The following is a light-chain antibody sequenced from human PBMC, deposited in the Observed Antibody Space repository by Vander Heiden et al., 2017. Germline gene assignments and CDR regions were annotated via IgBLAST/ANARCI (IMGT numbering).Light chain of an antibody. CDR3: VAWDSSLSARL. Sequence: SLFPPPPSVSAAPGPKVTMSSSGSKSNIGNDFVSWYQHLPRTAPKLLIYDTYKRPSGIPDRFSASKSGTSATLDITGLQTGDEADYYCVAWDSSLSARLFGGGTKLTVL. CDR2: DTY. J-gene: IGLJ3*02. V-gene: IGLV1-51*01. CDR1: KSNIGNDF.